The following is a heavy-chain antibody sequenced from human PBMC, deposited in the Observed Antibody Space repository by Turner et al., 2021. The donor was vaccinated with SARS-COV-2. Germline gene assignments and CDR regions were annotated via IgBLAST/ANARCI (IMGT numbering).Heavy chain of an antibody. V-gene: IGHV3-74*01. J-gene: IGHJ4*02. CDR2: SNSDGST. Sequence: EVQLVESGGGLVQPGGALTLSCAASGFTFSTYWMHWGRQAPGKGLVWVSRSNSDGSTSYADSVKGRITISRYNAKNALYLEMNSLRAEDTAVYYCVRPHWEIKVAGTHCVNWGQGSLVTVSS. CDR3: VRPHWEIKVAGTHCVN. CDR1: GFTFSTYW. D-gene: IGHD6-19*01.